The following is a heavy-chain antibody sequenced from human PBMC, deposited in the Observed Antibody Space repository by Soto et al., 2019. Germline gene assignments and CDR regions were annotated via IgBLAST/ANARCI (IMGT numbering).Heavy chain of an antibody. V-gene: IGHV3-66*01. CDR3: ARTCSGGTCSFDY. CDR2: IYSGGST. D-gene: IGHD2-15*01. CDR1: GFTVSSNY. J-gene: IGHJ4*02. Sequence: EVQLVESGGGLVQPEGSLRLSCAASGFTVSSNYMSWVRQAPGKGLEWVSVIYSGGSTYYADSVKGRFTISRDNSENTLYLQMNSLRAEDTAVYYCARTCSGGTCSFDYWGQGTLVTVSS.